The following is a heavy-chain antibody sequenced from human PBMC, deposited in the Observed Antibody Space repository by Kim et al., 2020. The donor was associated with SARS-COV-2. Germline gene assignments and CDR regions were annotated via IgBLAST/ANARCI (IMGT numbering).Heavy chain of an antibody. D-gene: IGHD6-13*01. Sequence: SVKVSCKASGGTFSSYAISWVRQAPGQGLEWMGGIIPIFGTANYAQKFQGRVTITADESTSTAYMELSSLRSEDTAVYYCASSDPKGVAAAGTAWFDPWGQGTLVTVSS. CDR3: ASSDPKGVAAAGTAWFDP. V-gene: IGHV1-69*13. CDR2: IIPIFGTA. J-gene: IGHJ5*02. CDR1: GGTFSSYA.